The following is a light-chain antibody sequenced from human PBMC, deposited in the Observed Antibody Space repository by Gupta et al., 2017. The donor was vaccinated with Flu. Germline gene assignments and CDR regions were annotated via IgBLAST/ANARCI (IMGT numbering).Light chain of an antibody. CDR3: SSYTTSSTLV. Sequence: GTTSDVGGYNYVSWYQQDPGKAPKLKIYEVTNRSGVSNRFSGSKSGNTASLTISGLQAEDEADYYCSSYTTSSTLVFGRGTKLTVL. CDR1: TSDVGGYNY. J-gene: IGLJ3*02. CDR2: EVT. V-gene: IGLV2-14*01.